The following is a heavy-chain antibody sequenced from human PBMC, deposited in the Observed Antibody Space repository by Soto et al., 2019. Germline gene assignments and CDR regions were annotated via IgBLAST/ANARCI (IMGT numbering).Heavy chain of an antibody. D-gene: IGHD3-10*01. V-gene: IGHV4-61*01. CDR1: GGSVSSGSYH. CDR2: IYYSGST. CDR3: ATEVYRGVTNYYYYYGMDV. J-gene: IGHJ6*02. Sequence: SETLSLTCTVSGGSVSSGSYHWSWIRQPPGKGLEWIGYIYYSGSTNYNPSLKSRVTMTEDTSTDTAYMELSSLRSEDTAVYYCATEVYRGVTNYYYYYGMDVWGQGTTVTVSS.